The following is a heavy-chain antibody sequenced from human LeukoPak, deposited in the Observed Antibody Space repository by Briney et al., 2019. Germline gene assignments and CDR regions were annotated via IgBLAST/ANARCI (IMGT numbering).Heavy chain of an antibody. V-gene: IGHV3-30*18. CDR3: AKARNRYCSSTSCFYGMDA. D-gene: IGHD2-2*01. J-gene: IGHJ6*02. CDR1: GFTFSSYG. CDR2: ISYDGSNK. Sequence: GGSLRLSCAASGFTFSSYGMHWVRQAPGKGLEWVAVISYDGSNKYYADSVKGRFTISRDNSKNTLYLQMNSLRAEDTAVYYCAKARNRYCSSTSCFYGMDAWGQGTTVTVSS.